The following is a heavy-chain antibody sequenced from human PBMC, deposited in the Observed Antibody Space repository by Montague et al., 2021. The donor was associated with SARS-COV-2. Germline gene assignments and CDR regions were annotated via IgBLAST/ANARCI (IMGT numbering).Heavy chain of an antibody. V-gene: IGHV4-59*01. CDR3: ARDRGIAQRIDT. D-gene: IGHD6-13*01. CDR2: MFDGGSA. J-gene: IGHJ3*02. CDR1: GASIKTFY. Sequence: SETLSLTCSVSGASIKTFYWGWIRQPPGGGLEWIGYMFDGGSAIYNPSLKSRVTISLDTSKNQFSPSLTSVTAADTAVYYCARDRGIAQRIDTWGQGTNVIVTS.